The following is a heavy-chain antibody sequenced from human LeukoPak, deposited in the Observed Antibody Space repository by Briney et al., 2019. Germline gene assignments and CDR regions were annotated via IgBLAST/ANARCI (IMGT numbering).Heavy chain of an antibody. CDR2: IKLDGSER. Sequence: GGSLRLSCAASGFTFSNYWMNWVRQAPGKGLEWVASIKLDGSERYYVDSVKGRFTISRDNAKNSLLLQMNSLRAEDTAVYYCAKDGMVRGVISLWGQGTLVTVSS. CDR3: AKDGMVRGVISL. V-gene: IGHV3-7*03. J-gene: IGHJ4*02. CDR1: GFTFSNYW. D-gene: IGHD3-10*01.